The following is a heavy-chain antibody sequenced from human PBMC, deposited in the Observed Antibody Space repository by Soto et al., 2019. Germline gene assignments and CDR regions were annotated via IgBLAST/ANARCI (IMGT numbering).Heavy chain of an antibody. CDR3: ARVQESRYYDFWSGYYPDAFDI. V-gene: IGHV1-18*01. CDR1: GYTFTSYG. D-gene: IGHD3-3*01. J-gene: IGHJ3*02. Sequence: EASVKVSCKASGYTFTSYGISCVRQAPGQGLEWMGWISAYNGNTNYAQKLQGRVTMTTDTSTSTAYMELRSLRSDDTAVYYCARVQESRYYDFWSGYYPDAFDIWGQGTMVTVSS. CDR2: ISAYNGNT.